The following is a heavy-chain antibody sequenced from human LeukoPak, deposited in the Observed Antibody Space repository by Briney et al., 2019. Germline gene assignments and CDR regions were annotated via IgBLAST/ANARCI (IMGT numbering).Heavy chain of an antibody. J-gene: IGHJ4*02. CDR3: VRLLDVDY. V-gene: IGHV3-74*01. CDR1: GFTFRDYW. CDR2: INPDVATT. Sequence: GGSPRLSCAASGFTFRDYWMHWVREAPGKGLVWVSRINPDVATTDSAGSLKGRFTISRENAKNMVYLQMDSLRAEDTVVYYCVRLLDVDYWGQGTVVTVP. D-gene: IGHD1-1*01.